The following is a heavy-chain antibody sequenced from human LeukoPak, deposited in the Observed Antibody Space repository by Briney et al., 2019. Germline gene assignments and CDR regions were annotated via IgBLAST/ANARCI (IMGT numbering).Heavy chain of an antibody. CDR3: ARDHNYAFDN. CDR1: GFTFSDYS. CDR2: VGISSGNT. Sequence: PGGPLRLSCAASGFTFSDYSMHWVRQAPGKGLEWISYVGISSGNTKYADSVKGRFTISGDSARNSLYLQMSSLRVEDTAVYYCARDHNYAFDNWGQGTLVTVSS. J-gene: IGHJ4*02. V-gene: IGHV3-48*04. D-gene: IGHD1-1*01.